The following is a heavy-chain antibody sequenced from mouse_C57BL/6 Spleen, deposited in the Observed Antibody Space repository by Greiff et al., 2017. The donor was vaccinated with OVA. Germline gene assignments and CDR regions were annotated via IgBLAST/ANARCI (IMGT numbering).Heavy chain of an antibody. J-gene: IGHJ3*01. V-gene: IGHV5-4*01. Sequence: EVKLVESGGGLVKPGGSLKLSCAASGFTFSSYAMSWVRQTPEKRLEWVATISDGGSYTYYPDNVKSRFTISRDNAKNNLYLQMSHLKSEDTAMYYCARDSNSFAYWGQGTLVTVSA. CDR1: GFTFSSYA. CDR2: ISDGGSYT. CDR3: ARDSNSFAY. D-gene: IGHD2-5*01.